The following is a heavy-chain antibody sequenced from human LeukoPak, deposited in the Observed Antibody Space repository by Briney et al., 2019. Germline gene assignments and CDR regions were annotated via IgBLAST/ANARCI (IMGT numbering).Heavy chain of an antibody. CDR3: ARELSIAARALGY. V-gene: IGHV1-69*05. CDR1: GGTFSSYA. J-gene: IGHJ4*02. CDR2: IIPIFGTT. Sequence: ASVKVSCKTSGGTFSSYAISWVRQAPGQGLEWMGGIIPIFGTTNYAQEFQDRVTMTRDTSTSTVYMELSSLRSEDTAVYYCARELSIAARALGYWGQGTLVTVSS. D-gene: IGHD6-6*01.